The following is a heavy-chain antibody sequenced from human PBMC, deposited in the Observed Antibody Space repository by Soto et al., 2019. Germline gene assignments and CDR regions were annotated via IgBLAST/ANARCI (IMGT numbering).Heavy chain of an antibody. V-gene: IGHV3-33*01. CDR3: ARGIAASLRGYYYGMDV. CDR2: IWYDGSNK. D-gene: IGHD6-13*01. Sequence: GGSLRLSCAASGFTFSSYGMHWVRQAPGKGLEWVAVIWYDGSNKYYADSVKGRFTISRDNSKNTLYLQMNSLRAEDTAVYYCARGIAASLRGYYYGMDVWGQGTTVTVSS. CDR1: GFTFSSYG. J-gene: IGHJ6*02.